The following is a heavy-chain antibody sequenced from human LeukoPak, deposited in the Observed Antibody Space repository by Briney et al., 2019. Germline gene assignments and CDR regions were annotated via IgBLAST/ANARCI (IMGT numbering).Heavy chain of an antibody. J-gene: IGHJ4*02. CDR2: IYYSGST. V-gene: IGHV4-59*01. CDR1: GGSISNY. CDR3: ARAPRIAVAGYYFDY. D-gene: IGHD6-19*01. Sequence: PSETLSLTCTVSGGSISNYWSWIRQPPGKGLEWIGYIYYSGSTNYNPSLKSRVTISVDTSKNQFSLKLSSVTAADTAVYYCARAPRIAVAGYYFDYWGQGTLVTVSS.